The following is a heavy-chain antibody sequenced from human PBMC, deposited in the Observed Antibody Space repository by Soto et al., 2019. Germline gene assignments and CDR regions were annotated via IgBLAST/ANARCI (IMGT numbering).Heavy chain of an antibody. CDR3: ARSPNLERELPTAMAPYYFDY. Sequence: PSETLSLTCTVSGGSISSGDYYWSWIRQPPGKGLEWIGYIYYSGSTYYNPSLKSRVTISVDTSKNQFSLKLSSVTAADTAVYYCARSPNLERELPTAMAPYYFDYWGQGTLVTVYS. J-gene: IGHJ4*02. CDR2: IYYSGST. V-gene: IGHV4-30-4*01. CDR1: GGSISSGDYY. D-gene: IGHD5-18*01.